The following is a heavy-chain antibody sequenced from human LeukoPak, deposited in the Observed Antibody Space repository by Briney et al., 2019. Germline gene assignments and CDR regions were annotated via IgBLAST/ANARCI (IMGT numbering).Heavy chain of an antibody. Sequence: GGSLRLSCAASGFTFSNGWMSWVRQAPGKGLEWVGRIKSKSDGGTTDYAAPVKGRFTISRDDSKNTLYLQMNSLKTEDTAVYYCTTGGGVGEAFDIWGQGTMVTVSS. CDR1: GFTFSNGW. CDR3: TTGGGVGEAFDI. V-gene: IGHV3-15*01. CDR2: IKSKSDGGTT. J-gene: IGHJ3*02.